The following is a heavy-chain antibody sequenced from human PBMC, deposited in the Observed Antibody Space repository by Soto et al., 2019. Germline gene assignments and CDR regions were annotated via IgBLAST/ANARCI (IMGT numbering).Heavy chain of an antibody. CDR2: IIAGNGHI. Sequence: QVQLVQSGAEVKEPGASVIVSCRASEYSFTIHTLHWARQAPGQSLEWMGWIIAGNGHIRYAQQFHGRVTFTTDTSATTLDMKILSLGAKDTCIYHSRRDPMDGGPWDYWGQGTLVDVSS. CDR3: RRDPMDGGPWDY. D-gene: IGHD2-15*01. CDR1: EYSFTIHT. J-gene: IGHJ4*02. V-gene: IGHV1-3*01.